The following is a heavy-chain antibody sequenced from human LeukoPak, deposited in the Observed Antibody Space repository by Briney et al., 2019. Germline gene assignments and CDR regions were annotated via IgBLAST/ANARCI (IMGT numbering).Heavy chain of an antibody. D-gene: IGHD4-17*01. CDR3: AKGGATVIDY. V-gene: IGHV3-74*01. Sequence: GGSLRLSCAASGFTFSNYWMHWLRQAPGKGLVWVSRINSDGSSTTSADSVKGRFTISRDNAKNTLYLQMNSLRAEGTAVYYCAKGGATVIDYWGQGTLVTVSS. CDR2: INSDGSST. J-gene: IGHJ4*02. CDR1: GFTFSNYW.